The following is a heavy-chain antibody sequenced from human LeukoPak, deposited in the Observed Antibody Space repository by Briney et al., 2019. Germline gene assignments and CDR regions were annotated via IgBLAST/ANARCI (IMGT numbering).Heavy chain of an antibody. Sequence: PSQTLSLTCTVSGASINTDGHFWTWIRQHPGEGLEWLGYIIYYGSTYYNPSFKGRITMSVDTSNSKVYLNLNSVTVANTAVYYCTRGVYCGGDGWSGTDHWGQGILVTVSS. J-gene: IGHJ4*02. CDR3: TRGVYCGGDGWSGTDH. V-gene: IGHV4-31*03. D-gene: IGHD2-21*02. CDR2: IIYYGST. CDR1: GASINTDGHF.